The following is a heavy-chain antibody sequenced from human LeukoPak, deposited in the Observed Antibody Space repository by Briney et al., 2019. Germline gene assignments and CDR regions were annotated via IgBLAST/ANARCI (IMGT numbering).Heavy chain of an antibody. J-gene: IGHJ5*02. CDR1: GGSISSISYY. CDR3: ARHPSGRMWLQQGGWFDP. D-gene: IGHD5-24*01. V-gene: IGHV4-39*01. Sequence: PSETLSLTCTVSGGSISSISYYWGWIRQPPGKGLEWIGSMYHNGSTYYDPSLKSRVTISVDTSKNQFSLKLTSVTAADTAVYYCARHPSGRMWLQQGGWFDPWGQGTLVTVSS. CDR2: MYHNGST.